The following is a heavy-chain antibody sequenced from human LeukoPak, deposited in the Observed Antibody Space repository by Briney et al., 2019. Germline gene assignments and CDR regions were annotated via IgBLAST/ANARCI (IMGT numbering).Heavy chain of an antibody. D-gene: IGHD3-22*01. CDR1: GGSISSYY. V-gene: IGHV4-59*01. CDR3: ARDRNYYDSINSVRYMDV. J-gene: IGHJ6*03. CDR2: IYYSGST. Sequence: PSETLSLTCTVSGGSISSYYWSWIRQPPGKGLEWIGYIYYSGSTNYNPSLKSRVTISVDTSKNQFSLKLSSVTAADTAVYYCARDRNYYDSINSVRYMDVWGKGTTVTISS.